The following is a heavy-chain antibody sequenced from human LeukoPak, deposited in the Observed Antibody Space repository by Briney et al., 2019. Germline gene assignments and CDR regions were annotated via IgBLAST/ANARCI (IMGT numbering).Heavy chain of an antibody. CDR3: ARDLGYGGLAFDI. CDR2: IYYSGST. Sequence: SETLSLTCTVSGGSISSYYWSWIRQPPGKGLEWIGYIYYSGSTNYNPSLKSRVTISVDTSKNQFSLKLSSVTAADTAVYYCARDLGYGGLAFDIWGRGTMVTVSS. J-gene: IGHJ3*02. CDR1: GGSISSYY. D-gene: IGHD4-23*01. V-gene: IGHV4-59*01.